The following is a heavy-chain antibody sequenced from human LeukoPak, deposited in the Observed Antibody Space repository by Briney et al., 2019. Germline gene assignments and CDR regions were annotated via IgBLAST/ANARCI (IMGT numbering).Heavy chain of an antibody. D-gene: IGHD2-2*01. V-gene: IGHV3-23*01. CDR3: ARARYCTTSSCSYFEN. CDR2: LRDSGGKT. Sequence: GGSLRLSCAASGFVFSSYAMSWVRQAPGKGLEWVSTLRDSGGKTYYADSVKGRFTISRDNSKNTLYLQMNSLRAEDTAVYYCARARYCTTSSCSYFENWGQGTLVTVSS. J-gene: IGHJ4*02. CDR1: GFVFSSYA.